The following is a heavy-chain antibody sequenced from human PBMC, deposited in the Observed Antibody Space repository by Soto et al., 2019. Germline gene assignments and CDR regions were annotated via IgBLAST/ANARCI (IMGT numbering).Heavy chain of an antibody. V-gene: IGHV1-69*12. CDR1: GGTFSSYA. CDR3: ARGDPTYYYDSSGYYHLWGFDY. D-gene: IGHD3-22*01. CDR2: IIPIFGTA. J-gene: IGHJ4*02. Sequence: QVQLVQSGAEVKKPGSSVKVSCKASGGTFSSYAISWVRQAPGQGLEWMGGIIPIFGTANYAQKFQGRVTITADESKSTAYMELSSLRSEDTAVYYCARGDPTYYYDSSGYYHLWGFDYWGQGTLVTVSS.